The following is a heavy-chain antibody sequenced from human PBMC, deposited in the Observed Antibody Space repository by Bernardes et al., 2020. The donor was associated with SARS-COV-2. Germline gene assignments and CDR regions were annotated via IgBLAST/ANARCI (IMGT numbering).Heavy chain of an antibody. J-gene: IGHJ4*02. CDR2: ISGGGAKT. V-gene: IGHV3-23*01. D-gene: IGHD6-19*01. CDR1: GFTFSIYV. Sequence: GGSLRLSCAASGFTFSIYVMTWVRQAPGKGLEWVSSISGGGAKTYYADFVKGRFTISRDNSRETVYLQLDSLSAEDTAIYYCSKDGGGWHTTGWYYFDSWGQGTLVTVPS. CDR3: SKDGGGWHTTGWYYFDS.